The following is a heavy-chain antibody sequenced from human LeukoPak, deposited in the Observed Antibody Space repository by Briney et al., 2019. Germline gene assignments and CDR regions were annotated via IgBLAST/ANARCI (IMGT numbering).Heavy chain of an antibody. CDR1: GYSISSGYY. Sequence: SETLSLTCAVSGYSISSGYYWGWIRQPPGKGLEWIGSIYHSGSTYYNPSLKSRVTISVDTSKNQFSLKLSSVTAADTAVYYCARAGEVVPAAPYYYYYMDVWGKGTTVTVSS. V-gene: IGHV4-38-2*01. CDR2: IYHSGST. J-gene: IGHJ6*03. CDR3: ARAGEVVPAAPYYYYYMDV. D-gene: IGHD2-2*01.